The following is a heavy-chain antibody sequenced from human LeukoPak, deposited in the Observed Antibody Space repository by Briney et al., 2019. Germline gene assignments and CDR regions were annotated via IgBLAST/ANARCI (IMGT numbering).Heavy chain of an antibody. CDR2: ISRSGSTI. J-gene: IGHJ6*03. CDR1: GFTFSDYN. V-gene: IGHV3-11*04. D-gene: IGHD6-19*01. Sequence: PGGSLRLSCAASGFTFSDYNMRWIRQAPGKGLEWVSSISRSGSTIYYADSVKGRFTISRDNAKNSLYLQMNSLRAEDTAVYYCAREAVAEGYYYYMDVWGKGTTVTVSS. CDR3: AREAVAEGYYYYMDV.